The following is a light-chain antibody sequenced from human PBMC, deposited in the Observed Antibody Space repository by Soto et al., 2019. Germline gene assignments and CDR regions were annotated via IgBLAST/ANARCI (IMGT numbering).Light chain of an antibody. CDR2: EVN. V-gene: IGLV2-8*01. Sequence: QSVLTQSPSASASPGQSVTISCTGSSGDIGAYNYVSWYQQHPGKAPKLIIYEVNKRPSGVPDRFSGSKSGITASLTVSGLQADDEADYYCGAHAGSNTWVFGGGTKLTV. J-gene: IGLJ3*02. CDR1: SGDIGAYNY. CDR3: GAHAGSNTWV.